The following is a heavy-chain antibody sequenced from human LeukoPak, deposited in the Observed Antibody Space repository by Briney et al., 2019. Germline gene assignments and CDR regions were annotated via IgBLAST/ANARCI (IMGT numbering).Heavy chain of an antibody. V-gene: IGHV1-24*01. J-gene: IGHJ3*02. Sequence: ASVKVSCTVSGYTLTELSMHWVRQAPGKGLEWMGGFDPEDGETIYAQKFQGRVTMTEDTSTDTAYMELSSLRSEDTAVYYCATGYCSSTSCYELEDAFDIWGQGTMVTVSS. CDR3: ATGYCSSTSCYELEDAFDI. CDR1: GYTLTELS. D-gene: IGHD2-2*01. CDR2: FDPEDGET.